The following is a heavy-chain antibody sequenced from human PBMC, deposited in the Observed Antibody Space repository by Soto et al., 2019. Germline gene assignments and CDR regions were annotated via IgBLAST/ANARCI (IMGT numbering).Heavy chain of an antibody. CDR1: GFTFSSYG. CDR2: ISYDGSNK. CDR3: AKPPGRYCSSTSCYVDY. D-gene: IGHD2-2*01. J-gene: IGHJ4*02. Sequence: QVQLVESGGGVVQPGRSLRLSCEASGFTFSSYGMHWVRQAPGKGLEWVAVISYDGSNKYYADSVKGRFTISRDNSKNTLYLQMNRLSAEDTAVYYCAKPPGRYCSSTSCYVDYWGQGTLVTVSS. V-gene: IGHV3-30*18.